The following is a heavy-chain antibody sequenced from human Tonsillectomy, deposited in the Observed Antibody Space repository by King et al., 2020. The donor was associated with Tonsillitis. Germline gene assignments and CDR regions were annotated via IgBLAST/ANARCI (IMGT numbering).Heavy chain of an antibody. V-gene: IGHV3-23*01. D-gene: IGHD3-10*01. CDR1: GFTFSSYA. CDR3: ARSLLRGGNYYYYGMDV. Sequence: VQLLESGGGLVQPGGSLRLSCGASGFTFSSYAMSWVRQAPGKGLEWVSVMSGSGGSTYYADSVKGRFTISRDNSKNTLYLQMNSLRAEDTAVYYCARSLLRGGNYYYYGMDVWGQGTTVTVSS. J-gene: IGHJ6*02. CDR2: MSGSGGST.